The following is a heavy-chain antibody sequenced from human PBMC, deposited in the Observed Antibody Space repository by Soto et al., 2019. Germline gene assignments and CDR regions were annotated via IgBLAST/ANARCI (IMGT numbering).Heavy chain of an antibody. D-gene: IGHD2-2*01. CDR3: ARSNDIVVVPAAPYYYGMDV. J-gene: IGHJ6*02. Sequence: SVKVSCKASGGTFSSHAISWVRQAPGQGLEWMGGIIPIFGTANYAQKFQGRVTITADKSTSTAYMELGSLRSEDTAVYYCARSNDIVVVPAAPYYYGMDVWGQGTTVTVSS. V-gene: IGHV1-69*06. CDR1: GGTFSSHA. CDR2: IIPIFGTA.